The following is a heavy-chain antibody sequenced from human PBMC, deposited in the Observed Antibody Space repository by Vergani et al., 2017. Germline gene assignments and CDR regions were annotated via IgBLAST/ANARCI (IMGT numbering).Heavy chain of an antibody. Sequence: QLQLQESGPGLVKPSETLSLTCTVSGGSISSSSYYWGWIRQPPGKGLEWIGSIYYSGSTYYNPSLKSRVTISVETSKNQFSLKLSSVTAADTAVYYCARHQIAAAVSDYWGQGTLVTVSS. CDR2: IYYSGST. CDR1: GGSISSSSYY. D-gene: IGHD6-13*01. J-gene: IGHJ4*02. CDR3: ARHQIAAAVSDY. V-gene: IGHV4-39*01.